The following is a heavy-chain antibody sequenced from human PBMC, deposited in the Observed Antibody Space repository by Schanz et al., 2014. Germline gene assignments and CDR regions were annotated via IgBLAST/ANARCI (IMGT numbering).Heavy chain of an antibody. J-gene: IGHJ3*02. CDR3: ARVGGTYYDFWSGVPPTVMHDGFDI. CDR2: VYMSAAST. V-gene: IGHV3-53*01. CDR1: GFTVSSNY. Sequence: EVQLVESGGGLIQPGGSLRLSCAVSGFTVSSNYMSWVRQAPGKGLEWVSTVYMSAASTRYADSVKGRFIISRDSSKNTLFLQMNSLRAEDTAVFYCARVGGTYYDFWSGVPPTVMHDGFDIWGQGTMVTVS. D-gene: IGHD3-3*01.